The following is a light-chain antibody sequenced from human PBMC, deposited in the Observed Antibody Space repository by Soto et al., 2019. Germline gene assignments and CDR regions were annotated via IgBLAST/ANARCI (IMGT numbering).Light chain of an antibody. J-gene: IGKJ1*01. V-gene: IGKV3-15*01. CDR1: QSVSSN. Sequence: EIVMTQSPATLSVSPGERATLSCRASQSVSSNLAWYQQKPGQAPRLLIYGASTRATGIPARFSGSGSGTDFTLTISSLQSEDFAIYCCQQYNNWPPVRTFGQGTKVEIK. CDR2: GAS. CDR3: QQYNNWPPVRT.